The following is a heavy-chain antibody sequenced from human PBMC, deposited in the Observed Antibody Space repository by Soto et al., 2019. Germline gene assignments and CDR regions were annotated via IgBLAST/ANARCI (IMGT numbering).Heavy chain of an antibody. V-gene: IGHV3-15*01. D-gene: IGHD6-13*01. Sequence: GGSLRLSCAASGFTFSNAWMSWVRQAPGKGLEWVGRIKSKTVGGTTDYAAPVKGRFTISRDDSKNTLYLQMNSLKTEDTAVYYCTTGQYSSSWYFAFDIWGQGTMVTVSS. CDR2: IKSKTVGGTT. CDR3: TTGQYSSSWYFAFDI. J-gene: IGHJ3*02. CDR1: GFTFSNAW.